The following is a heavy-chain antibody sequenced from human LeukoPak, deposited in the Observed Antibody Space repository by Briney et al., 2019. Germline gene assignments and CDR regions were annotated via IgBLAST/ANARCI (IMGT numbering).Heavy chain of an antibody. D-gene: IGHD3-3*01. CDR3: ARVVSQRVRFLAADAFDI. CDR1: GYTFTRYG. V-gene: IGHV1-69*06. Sequence: SVKVSCKASGYTFTRYGISWVRQAPGQGLEWMGGIIPIFGTANYAQKFQGRVTITADKSTSTAYMELSGLRYEDTAVYYCARVVSQRVRFLAADAFDIWGQGTMVTVSS. J-gene: IGHJ3*02. CDR2: IIPIFGTA.